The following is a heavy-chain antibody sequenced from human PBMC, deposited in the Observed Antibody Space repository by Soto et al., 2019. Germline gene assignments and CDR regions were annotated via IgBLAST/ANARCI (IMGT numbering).Heavy chain of an antibody. CDR1: GFTFSNYA. Sequence: SLRLSCAASGFTFSNYAMSWVRQAPGKGLEWVSTISGNGGSTYYADSVKGRFTISRDNSKNMLFLQINSLRDDDSAVYYCAKRPASIITFDYWGQGTPVTASS. V-gene: IGHV3-23*01. CDR2: ISGNGGST. D-gene: IGHD2-2*01. J-gene: IGHJ4*02. CDR3: AKRPASIITFDY.